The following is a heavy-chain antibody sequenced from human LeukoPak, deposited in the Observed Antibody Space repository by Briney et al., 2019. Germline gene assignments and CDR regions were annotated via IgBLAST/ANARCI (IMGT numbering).Heavy chain of an antibody. V-gene: IGHV1-69*04. CDR1: GGTFSSYA. D-gene: IGHD6-25*01. CDR2: IIPILGIA. Sequence: SVKVSCKASGGTFSSYAISWVRQAPGQGLEWMGRIIPILGIANYAQKFQGRVTITADKSTSTAYMELSSLRSEDTAVYYRASSGARQQRFDYWGQGTLVTVSS. J-gene: IGHJ4*02. CDR3: ASSGARQQRFDY.